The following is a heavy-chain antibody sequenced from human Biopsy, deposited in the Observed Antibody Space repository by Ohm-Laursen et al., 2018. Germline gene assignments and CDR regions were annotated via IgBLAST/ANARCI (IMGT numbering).Heavy chain of an antibody. CDR2: IFYRGST. Sequence: SETLSLTCTVSGGSISNNNYYWGWIRQPPGKGLEWIGSIFYRGSTHYKPSLKIGVKISVDTSKNQFSMKLNSVTAADTAVYYCARDYDTSGYYYVSWGQGTLVTVSS. CDR1: GGSISNNNYY. V-gene: IGHV4-39*01. CDR3: ARDYDTSGYYYVS. J-gene: IGHJ5*02. D-gene: IGHD3-22*01.